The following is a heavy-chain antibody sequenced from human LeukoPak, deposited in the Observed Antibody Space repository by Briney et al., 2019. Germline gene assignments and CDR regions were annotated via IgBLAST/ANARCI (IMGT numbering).Heavy chain of an antibody. CDR1: GGSINSADYY. D-gene: IGHD5-24*01. J-gene: IGHJ5*02. CDR2: IYYSGSR. Sequence: KPSETLSLTCTVSGGSINSADYYWSWIRQHPGKGLEWIGYIYYSGSRYYNPSLKSRVSISIDTSKNQFSLNLSSVTAADTAVYYCARDLGGDGFNLRNWFDPWGQGTLVTVS. CDR3: ARDLGGDGFNLRNWFDP. V-gene: IGHV4-31*03.